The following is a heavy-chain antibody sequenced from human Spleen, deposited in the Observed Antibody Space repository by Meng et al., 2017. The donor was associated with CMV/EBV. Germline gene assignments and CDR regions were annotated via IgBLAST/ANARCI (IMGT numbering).Heavy chain of an antibody. CDR2: LSSDGKTK. CDR1: GFIFSKYV. CDR3: ARELKLRVNFDN. V-gene: IGHV3-30*03. J-gene: IGHJ4*02. D-gene: IGHD6-6*01. Sequence: LSLTCAASGFIFSKYVMHWVRQAPGKGLEWVAALSSDGKTKYYGNSARGRFTMSRDNSQNTVYLDMQGLRPEDTALYYCARELKLRVNFDNWGQGTMVTVSP.